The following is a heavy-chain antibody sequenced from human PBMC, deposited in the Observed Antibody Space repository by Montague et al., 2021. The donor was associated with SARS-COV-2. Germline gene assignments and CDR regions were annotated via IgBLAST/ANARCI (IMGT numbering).Heavy chain of an antibody. V-gene: IGHV4-34*01. CDR2: INHRGST. CDR3: ARGRQHINMVVVVVTGGEYCFDF. CDR1: DGPFSDYS. D-gene: IGHD3-22*01. J-gene: IGHJ4*02. Sequence: SETLSLTCAVYDGPFSDYSWTWIRQPPGKGLEWIGEINHRGSTNYNPSLKSRVTISVDTSKNQFSLKMTSVTAADTAVYYCARGRQHINMVVVVVTGGEYCFDFWGQGTLVAVSS.